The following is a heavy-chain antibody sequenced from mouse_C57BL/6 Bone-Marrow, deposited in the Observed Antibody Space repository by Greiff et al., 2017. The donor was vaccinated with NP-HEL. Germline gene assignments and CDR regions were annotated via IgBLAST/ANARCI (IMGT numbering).Heavy chain of an antibody. V-gene: IGHV1-81*01. CDR1: GYTFTSYG. CDR2: IYPRSGNT. CDR3: ARGSSYAMDY. J-gene: IGHJ4*01. D-gene: IGHD1-1*01. Sequence: VQLQESGAELARPGASVKLSCKASGYTFTSYGISWVKQRTGQGLEWIGEIYPRSGNTYYNEKFKGKATLTADKSSSTAYMELRSPTSEDSAVYFCARGSSYAMDYWGQGTSVTVSS.